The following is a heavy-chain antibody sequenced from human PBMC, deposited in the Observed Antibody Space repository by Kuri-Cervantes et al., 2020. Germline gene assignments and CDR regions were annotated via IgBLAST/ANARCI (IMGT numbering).Heavy chain of an antibody. V-gene: IGHV3-74*01. Sequence: GESLKISCAASGFTFSSYWMHWVRQAPGKGLVWVSRINSDGSSTSYADSVKGRFTISRDNAKNTLYLQTNSLRAEDTAVYYCARGHNSSGWYYGYWGQGTLVTVSS. CDR3: ARGHNSSGWYYGY. J-gene: IGHJ4*02. CDR1: GFTFSSYW. D-gene: IGHD6-19*01. CDR2: INSDGSST.